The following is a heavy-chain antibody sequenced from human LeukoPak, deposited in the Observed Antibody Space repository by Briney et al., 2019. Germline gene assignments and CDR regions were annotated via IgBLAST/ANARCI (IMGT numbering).Heavy chain of an antibody. V-gene: IGHV4-59*08. D-gene: IGHD1-1*01. CDR1: GDSISNFY. J-gene: IGHJ5*02. CDR2: IYYSGST. CDR3: AKHSGLRYNWKGWFDP. Sequence: SETLSLTCAVSGDSISNFYWSWIRQPPGKGLEWIGYIYYSGSTNYNPSLKSRVTISVDTSKNQFSLKLSSVTAADTAVYYCAKHSGLRYNWKGWFDPWGQGTLVTVSS.